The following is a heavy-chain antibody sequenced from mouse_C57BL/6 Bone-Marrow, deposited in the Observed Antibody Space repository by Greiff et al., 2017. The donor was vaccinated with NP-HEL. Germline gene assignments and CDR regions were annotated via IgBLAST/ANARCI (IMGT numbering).Heavy chain of an antibody. D-gene: IGHD2-1*01. Sequence: QVQLQQPGAELVRPGSSVKLSCKASGYTFTSYWMYWVKQRPGQGLEWIGNIYPSDSETHYNQKFKDKATLTVDKSSSTAYMQLSSLTSEDSAVYYCASIYSFYFDYWGQGTTLTVSS. V-gene: IGHV1-61*01. CDR1: GYTFTSYW. CDR2: IYPSDSET. CDR3: ASIYSFYFDY. J-gene: IGHJ2*01.